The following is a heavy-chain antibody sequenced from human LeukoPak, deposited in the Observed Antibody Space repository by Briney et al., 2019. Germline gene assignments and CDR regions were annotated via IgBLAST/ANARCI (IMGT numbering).Heavy chain of an antibody. CDR3: ARDYGDYESYMDV. Sequence: PSETLSLTCAVYGGSFSGYYWSWIRQPPGKGLEWIGEINHSGSTNYNPSLKSRVTISVDTSKNQFSLKLSSVTAADTAVYYCARDYGDYESYMDVWGKGTTVTISS. D-gene: IGHD4-17*01. CDR2: INHSGST. V-gene: IGHV4-34*01. J-gene: IGHJ6*03. CDR1: GGSFSGYY.